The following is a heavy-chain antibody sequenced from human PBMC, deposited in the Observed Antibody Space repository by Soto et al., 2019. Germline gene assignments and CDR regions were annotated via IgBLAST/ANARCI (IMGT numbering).Heavy chain of an antibody. J-gene: IGHJ6*02. D-gene: IGHD2-2*01. Sequence: GASVKVSCKASGYTFTSYAMHWVRQAPGQRLEWMGWINAGNGNTKYSQKFQGRVTITRDTSASTAYMELSSLRSEDTAVYYCARDRVVVVPAARNYYYYGMDVWGQGTTVTVSS. CDR2: INAGNGNT. CDR1: GYTFTSYA. V-gene: IGHV1-3*01. CDR3: ARDRVVVVPAARNYYYYGMDV.